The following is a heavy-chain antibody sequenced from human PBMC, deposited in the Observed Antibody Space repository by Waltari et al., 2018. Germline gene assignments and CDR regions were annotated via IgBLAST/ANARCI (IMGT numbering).Heavy chain of an antibody. CDR1: GYAFTGYY. D-gene: IGHD4-17*01. CDR2: INPNSGDT. J-gene: IGHJ3*01. CDR3: AKAYLDYGGNSWPFDF. Sequence: QVHLLQPGAEVKKPGASVKVSCKASGYAFTGYYLHWVRQAPGQGLEWMGWINPNSGDTHYARKFQGRITMTRDTSITTAYLELSRLKSDDTALYFCAKAYLDYGGNSWPFDFWGQGTMVTVSS. V-gene: IGHV1-2*02.